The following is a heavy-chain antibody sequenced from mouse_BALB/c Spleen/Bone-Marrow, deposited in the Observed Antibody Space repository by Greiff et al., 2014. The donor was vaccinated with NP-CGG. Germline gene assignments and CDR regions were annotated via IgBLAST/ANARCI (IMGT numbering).Heavy chain of an antibody. D-gene: IGHD1-1*01. V-gene: IGHV1S81*02. CDR1: GYTFTSYY. Sequence: QVQLQQPGAELVKPGASVKLSCKASGYTFTSYYMYWVKQRPGQGLEWIGGINPSNVGTNFNEKFKSKATLTVDKSSSTAYMQLSSLTSEDSAVYYCTRSYYAKEGAWFAYWGQGTLVTVSA. J-gene: IGHJ3*01. CDR3: TRSYYAKEGAWFAY. CDR2: INPSNVGT.